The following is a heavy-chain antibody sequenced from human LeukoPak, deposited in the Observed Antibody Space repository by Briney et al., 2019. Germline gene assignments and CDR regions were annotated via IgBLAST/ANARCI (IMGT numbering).Heavy chain of an antibody. CDR1: GFTFSSYG. D-gene: IGHD3-22*01. CDR2: IWYDGSNK. V-gene: IGHV3-33*01. Sequence: GRSLRLSCAASGFTFSSYGMHWVRQAPGKGLEWVAVIWYDGSNKYYAGSVKGRFTISRDNSKNTLYLQMNSLRAEDTAVYYCARGRIDYYDSSGYRQIRYYFDYWGQGTLVTVSS. J-gene: IGHJ4*01. CDR3: ARGRIDYYDSSGYRQIRYYFDY.